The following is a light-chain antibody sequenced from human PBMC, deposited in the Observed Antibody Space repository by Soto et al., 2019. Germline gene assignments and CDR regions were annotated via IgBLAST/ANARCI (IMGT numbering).Light chain of an antibody. J-gene: IGKJ1*01. CDR1: QSISSW. CDR3: QQYNSYS. CDR2: HAS. V-gene: IGKV1-5*01. Sequence: DIQTTQSPSTLSASVGDRVTITCRASQSISSWLAWYQQKPGTAPNLLIYHASNLQSGVPSRFSGSGSGTEFTLTISSMQPDDFATYYCQQYNSYSFGQGTKVDIK.